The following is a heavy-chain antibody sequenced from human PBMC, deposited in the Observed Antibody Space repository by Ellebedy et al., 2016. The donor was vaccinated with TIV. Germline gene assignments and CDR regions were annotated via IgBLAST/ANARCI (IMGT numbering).Heavy chain of an antibody. CDR2: INRGDGKT. J-gene: IGHJ4*02. D-gene: IGHD2-21*02. CDR3: ARESNGGGDCYQY. CDR1: GYTFTGYY. V-gene: IGHV1-46*04. Sequence: ASVKVSCKASGYTFTGYYMHWVRQAPGQGLEWMGRINRGDGKTIYAQKLQGRVTISRDTSTSTVYMELSSLRSDDTALYYCARESNGGGDCYQYWGQGTLVTVSS.